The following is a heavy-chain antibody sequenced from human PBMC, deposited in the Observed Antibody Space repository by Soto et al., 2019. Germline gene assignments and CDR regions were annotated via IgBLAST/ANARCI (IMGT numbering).Heavy chain of an antibody. D-gene: IGHD2-15*01. CDR3: AGSLLWPLDLNY. CDR1: GFTFSSFW. Sequence: GGSLRLSCAASGFTFSSFWMHWVRQAPGKGLVWVSRINTDGSSTNYADSVKGRFTISRDNAKNTLYLQMNSLRAEDTAVFYCAGSLLWPLDLNYWGQGTLVTVAS. CDR2: INTDGSST. J-gene: IGHJ4*02. V-gene: IGHV3-74*01.